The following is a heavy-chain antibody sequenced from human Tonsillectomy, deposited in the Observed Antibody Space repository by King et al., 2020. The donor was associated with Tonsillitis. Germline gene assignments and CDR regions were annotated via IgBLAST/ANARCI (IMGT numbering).Heavy chain of an antibody. CDR2: MNPNSTNT. CDR1: GYTFNSYD. Sequence: QLVQSGAEVRKPGASVKVSCKASGYTFNSYDINWVRQAAGQGLEWMGWMNPNSTNTGYAQKFQGRVSLSRNTYIRTAYMELSNLRSEDTDVYYCARTMFKYDYYGMEVWGQGTTVTVSS. D-gene: IGHD3-10*02. J-gene: IGHJ6*02. CDR3: ARTMFKYDYYGMEV. V-gene: IGHV1-8*01.